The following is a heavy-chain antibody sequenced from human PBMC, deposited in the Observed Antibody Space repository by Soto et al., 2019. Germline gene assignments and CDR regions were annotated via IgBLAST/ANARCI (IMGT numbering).Heavy chain of an antibody. J-gene: IGHJ4*02. V-gene: IGHV1-2*02. Sequence: QVQLVQSGAEVKKSGASVKVSCKASGYTFSDYFIQWLRQAPGQGLEWVAWINPKTAATNYAKKFQDRVTLTSDTSFSTAYLELTRLRPDDTAVYYCARDRSMDGYNSRSFDYWGQGTLVTVS. CDR2: INPKTAAT. CDR1: GYTFSDYF. CDR3: ARDRSMDGYNSRSFDY. D-gene: IGHD5-12*01.